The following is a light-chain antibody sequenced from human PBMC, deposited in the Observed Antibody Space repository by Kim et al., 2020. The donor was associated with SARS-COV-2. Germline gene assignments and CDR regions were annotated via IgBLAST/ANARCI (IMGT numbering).Light chain of an antibody. J-gene: IGKJ1*01. V-gene: IGKV1-27*01. CDR3: QKYNSAPRT. CDR1: QGISHD. CDR2: AAS. Sequence: DIQMTQSPSPLSASVGDTLTITCRASQGISHDLAWFQQKPGKAPKLLIYAASTLQSGVPSRFSGSGSGTDFTLTISSLQPKDVATYYCQKYNSAPRTFGQGTKVDIK.